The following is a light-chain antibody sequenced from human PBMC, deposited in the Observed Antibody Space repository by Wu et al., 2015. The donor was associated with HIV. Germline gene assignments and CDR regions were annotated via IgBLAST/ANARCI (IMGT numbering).Light chain of an antibody. J-gene: IGKJ1*01. CDR2: GAS. V-gene: IGKV3-15*01. CDR3: QQYNNWPRGT. Sequence: EIVLTQSPATLSLSPGDGATLSCRASQSVSSNLAWYQQKPGQAPRLLIYGASTRTIGVPARFSGSGSGTEFTLTITNLQSEDFAVYYCQQYNNWPRGTFGQGTKVEIK. CDR1: QSVSSN.